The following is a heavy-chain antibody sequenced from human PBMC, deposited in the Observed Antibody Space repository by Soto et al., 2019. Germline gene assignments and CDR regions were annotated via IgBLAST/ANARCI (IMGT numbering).Heavy chain of an antibody. Sequence: QVQLVQSGAEVKKPGASVKVSCKASGYTFTSYGISWVRQAAGQGLEWMGWISAYNGNTNYAQKLQGRVTMTTDTSTSTAYMELRSLRSDDTAVYYCARDLWHDYGDPGAAFDIWGQGTMVTVSS. D-gene: IGHD4-17*01. J-gene: IGHJ3*02. V-gene: IGHV1-18*01. CDR1: GYTFTSYG. CDR3: ARDLWHDYGDPGAAFDI. CDR2: ISAYNGNT.